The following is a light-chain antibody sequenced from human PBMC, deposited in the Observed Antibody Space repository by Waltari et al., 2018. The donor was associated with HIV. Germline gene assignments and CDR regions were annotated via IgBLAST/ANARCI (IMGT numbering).Light chain of an antibody. V-gene: IGLV7-43*01. CDR1: TGTVTRGPS. J-gene: IGLJ3*02. CDR3: LLYYGGAQLV. CDR2: SQS. Sequence: QPVVTQEPSLTVSPGGAGTPPCSPSTGTVTRGPSPTCFQPKPGQATRALIYSQSNTNSWTPARFSGSLLGGKAALTLSGVQPEDEAEYYCLLYYGGAQLVFGGGTRLTVL.